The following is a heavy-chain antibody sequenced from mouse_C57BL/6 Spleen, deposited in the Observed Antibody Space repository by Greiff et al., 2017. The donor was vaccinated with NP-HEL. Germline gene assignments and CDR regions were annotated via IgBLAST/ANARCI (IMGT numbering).Heavy chain of an antibody. CDR1: GFTIKNTY. J-gene: IGHJ4*01. CDR3: ARGYYAMDD. V-gene: IGHV14-3*01. Sequence: VQLQQSVAELVRPGASVKLSCTASGFTIKNTYMHWVKQRPEQGLEWIGRIDPANGNTKYAPKFQGKATITADTSSNTAYLQLSSLTSEDTAIYYCARGYYAMDDWGKGTSVTVSS. CDR2: IDPANGNT.